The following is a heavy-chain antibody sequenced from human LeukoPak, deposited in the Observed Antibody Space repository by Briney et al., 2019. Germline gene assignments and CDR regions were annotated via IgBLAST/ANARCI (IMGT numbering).Heavy chain of an antibody. CDR1: GFTFSDYY. Sequence: GGSLRLSCAASGFTFSDYYMSWIRQAPGEGLEWVSYISSSGSTVYYADSLKGRFTISRDNAKNSLYLQMNSLRAEDTAVYYCARRVEYYDFWSGYSLYFDYWGQGTLVTVSS. J-gene: IGHJ4*02. CDR2: ISSSGSTV. V-gene: IGHV3-11*04. CDR3: ARRVEYYDFWSGYSLYFDY. D-gene: IGHD3-3*01.